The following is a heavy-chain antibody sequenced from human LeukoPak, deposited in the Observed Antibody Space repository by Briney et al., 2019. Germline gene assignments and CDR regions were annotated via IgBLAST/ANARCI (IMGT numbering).Heavy chain of an antibody. V-gene: IGHV3-33*06. J-gene: IGHJ4*02. D-gene: IGHD3-22*01. CDR2: IWYDGSNK. CDR1: GFTFSSYG. CDR3: AKDRRYYDSSGYFL. Sequence: PGGSLRLSCAASGFTFSSYGMHWVRQAPGKGLERVAVIWYDGSNKYYAGSVKGRFTISRDDSKNTLYLQMNSLRAEDTAVYYCAKDRRYYDSSGYFLWGQGTLVTVSS.